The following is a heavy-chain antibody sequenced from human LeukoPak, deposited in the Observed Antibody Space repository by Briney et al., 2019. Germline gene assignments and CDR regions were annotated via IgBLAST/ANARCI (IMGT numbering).Heavy chain of an antibody. J-gene: IGHJ4*02. CDR2: IYYSGST. V-gene: IGHV4-39*07. CDR1: GGSISSSSYY. D-gene: IGHD6-19*01. CDR3: ARPRDPGLAVAIDY. Sequence: PSETLSLTCTVSGGSISSSSYYWGWIRQPPGKGLEWIGSIYYSGSTYYNPSLKSRVTISVDTSKNQFSLKLSSVTAADTAMYYCARPRDPGLAVAIDYWGQGTLVTVSS.